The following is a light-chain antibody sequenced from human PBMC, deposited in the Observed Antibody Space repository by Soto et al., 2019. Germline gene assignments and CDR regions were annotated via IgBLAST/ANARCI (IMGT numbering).Light chain of an antibody. Sequence: EIVLTQSPGTLSLSPGERATLACRASQSVTRDAIAWYQQKPGQTPRLFIYGASHRATGVPDRFSGSGSGTDFTLTISRLEPEDFAVYYCQQYATFPRPFGPGTIVDIK. CDR3: QQYATFPRP. V-gene: IGKV3-20*01. CDR1: QSVTRDA. CDR2: GAS. J-gene: IGKJ3*01.